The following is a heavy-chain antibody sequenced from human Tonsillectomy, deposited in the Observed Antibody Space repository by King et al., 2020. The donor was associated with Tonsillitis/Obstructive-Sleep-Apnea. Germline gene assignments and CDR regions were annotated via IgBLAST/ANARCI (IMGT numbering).Heavy chain of an antibody. V-gene: IGHV3-21*01. Sequence: VQLVESGGGLVKPGGSLRLSCAASGFTFSTYSMNWVRQAPGKGLEWVSSISSSSGYIFFPDSVKGRFTISRDNAKNSLYLQMTNVRAEDAAVYYCAKAPGGGADHMDVWGKGTTVTASS. CDR3: AKAPGGGADHMDV. D-gene: IGHD1-14*01. CDR2: ISSSSGYI. CDR1: GFTFSTYS. J-gene: IGHJ6*03.